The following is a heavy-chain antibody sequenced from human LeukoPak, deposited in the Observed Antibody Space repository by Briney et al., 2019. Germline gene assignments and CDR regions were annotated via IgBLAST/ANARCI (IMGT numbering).Heavy chain of an antibody. V-gene: IGHV6-1*01. CDR1: GDSVSSNSAA. CDR3: ARGRRYRVRGWFDP. Sequence: SQTLSLTCAISGDSVSSNSAAWNWIRQSPSRGLEWLGRTYYRSKWYNDYAVSVKSRITINPDTSKNQFSLKLSSVTAADTAVYYCARGRRYRVRGWFDPWGQGTLVTVSS. J-gene: IGHJ5*02. D-gene: IGHD1-1*01. CDR2: TYYRSKWYN.